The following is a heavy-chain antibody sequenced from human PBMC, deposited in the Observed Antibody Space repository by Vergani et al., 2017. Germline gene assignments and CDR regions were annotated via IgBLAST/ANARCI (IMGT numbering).Heavy chain of an antibody. V-gene: IGHV4-34*01. J-gene: IGHJ4*02. D-gene: IGHD5-18*01. Sequence: QVQLQQWGAGLLKPSETLSLTCAVYGGSFSGYYWSWIRQPPGKGLEWVGEINHSGSTNYKPSLKSRVTISVDTSKNQFSLKLSSVTAADTAVYYWATSRGYSYGQLDYWGQGTLVTVSS. CDR1: GGSFSGYY. CDR2: INHSGST. CDR3: ATSRGYSYGQLDY.